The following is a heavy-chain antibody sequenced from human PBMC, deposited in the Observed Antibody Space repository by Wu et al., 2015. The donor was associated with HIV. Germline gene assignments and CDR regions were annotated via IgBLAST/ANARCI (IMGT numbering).Heavy chain of an antibody. J-gene: IGHJ6*02. CDR3: ACNYYGSGTKNYGMDV. Sequence: QVQLVQSGGDVKKSGASVKVSCKASGYTFTSYGISWVRQAPGQGLEWMGWISPFNGNKNYAQKFQGRVTMTKDTSTYTAYMELRTLRSDDTAVYFCACNYYGSGTKNYGMDVWGQGTTVIVSS. D-gene: IGHD3-10*01. CDR1: GYTFTSYG. CDR2: ISPFNGNK. V-gene: IGHV1-18*04.